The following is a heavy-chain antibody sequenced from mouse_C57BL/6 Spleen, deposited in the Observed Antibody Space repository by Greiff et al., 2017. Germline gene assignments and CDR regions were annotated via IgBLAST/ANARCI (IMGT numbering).Heavy chain of an antibody. J-gene: IGHJ4*01. V-gene: IGHV1-80*01. Sequence: VKVVESGAELVKPGASVKISCTASGYAFSSYWMNWVKQRPGKGLEWIGQIYPGDGDTTYYGKFKGKATLTGAKSSSTAYMQRSSLTAEDSAVYFCARYDYDGYAMDYWGQGTSVTVSS. CDR1: GYAFSSYW. D-gene: IGHD2-4*01. CDR2: IYPGDGDT. CDR3: ARYDYDGYAMDY.